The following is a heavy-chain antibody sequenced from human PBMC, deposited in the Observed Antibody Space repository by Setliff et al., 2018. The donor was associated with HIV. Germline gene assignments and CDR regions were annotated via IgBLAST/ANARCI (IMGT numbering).Heavy chain of an antibody. D-gene: IGHD6-19*01. CDR3: ARSPRIGVAGEFEY. CDR1: GGSVSSYY. CDR2: IYTSGSV. V-gene: IGHV4-4*09. Sequence: SETLSLTCTVSGGSVSSYYWSWIRQPPGKGLEWIGYIYTSGSVNYNPSLNSRVTVSVDTSKNQFSLKVNSVTAADTAAYYCARSPRIGVAGEFEYWGQGTLVTVSS. J-gene: IGHJ4*02.